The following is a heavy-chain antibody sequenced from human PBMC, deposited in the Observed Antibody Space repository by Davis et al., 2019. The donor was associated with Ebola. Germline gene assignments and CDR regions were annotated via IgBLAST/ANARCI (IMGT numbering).Heavy chain of an antibody. CDR2: IKQDGSER. D-gene: IGHD5-12*01. CDR3: ARDILGGYDT. CDR1: GFTFNRYW. V-gene: IGHV3-7*03. J-gene: IGHJ5*02. Sequence: GESLKISCAASGFTFNRYWMSWVRQAPGKGLEWVANIKQDGSERYYVDSVKGRFTISRDKAKRSLYLQMNSLRAEDTAVYYCARDILGGYDTWGQGTLVIVSS.